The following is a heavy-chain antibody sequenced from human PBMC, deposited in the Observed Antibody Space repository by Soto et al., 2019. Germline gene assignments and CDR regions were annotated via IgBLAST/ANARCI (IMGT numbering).Heavy chain of an antibody. CDR1: GFTFSSYG. V-gene: IGHV3-30*18. J-gene: IGHJ6*02. CDR3: TKGGNDYSYYYYFVMDV. Sequence: PGGSLRLSCEASGFTFSSYGMHWVRQAPGQGLEWVAVISYDGSNIYYADSVKGRFTISRDNSKRTIFLQMNSLTDKDTAVYYCTKGGNDYSYYYYFVMDVWGQGTTVTVSS. CDR2: ISYDGSNI. D-gene: IGHD4-4*01.